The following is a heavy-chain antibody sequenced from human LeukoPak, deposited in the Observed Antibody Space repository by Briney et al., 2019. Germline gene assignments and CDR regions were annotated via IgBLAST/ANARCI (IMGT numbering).Heavy chain of an antibody. CDR3: ARDIVVPAAIWFDGYYYYGMDV. CDR2: IYYSGST. Sequence: SETLSLTCTVSGGSISSYYWSWIRQPPGKGLEWIGYIYYSGSTNYNPSLKSRVTISVDTSKNQFSLKLSSVTAADTAVYYCARDIVVPAAIWFDGYYYYGMDVWGQGTTVTVSS. CDR1: GGSISSYY. V-gene: IGHV4-59*01. D-gene: IGHD2-2*01. J-gene: IGHJ6*02.